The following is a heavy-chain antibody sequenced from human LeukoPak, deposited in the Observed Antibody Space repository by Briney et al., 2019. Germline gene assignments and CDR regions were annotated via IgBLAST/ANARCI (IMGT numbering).Heavy chain of an antibody. D-gene: IGHD3-9*01. CDR1: GGTFSSYA. J-gene: IGHJ6*03. CDR2: IIPIFGTA. Sequence: SVKVSCKASGGTFSSYAISWVRQAPGQGLEWMGGIIPIFGTANYAQKFQGRVTITADESTSTAYMELSSLRSDDTAVYYCARVARGYDILTGYYYYMDVWGKGTTVTVSS. V-gene: IGHV1-69*01. CDR3: ARVARGYDILTGYYYYMDV.